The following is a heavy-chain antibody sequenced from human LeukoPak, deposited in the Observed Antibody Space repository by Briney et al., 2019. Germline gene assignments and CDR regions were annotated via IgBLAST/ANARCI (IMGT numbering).Heavy chain of an antibody. CDR3: VREGEDLLSKDFDC. V-gene: IGHV1-2*02. CDR2: ISPHSTYR. Sequence: ASMKVACKASGFTFTGYYVHWVRQAPGQGLEWMGYISPHSTYRSSAQQFEGRVTMTRDTSMSTTYMELSGLRSDDTAVYYCVREGEDLLSKDFDCWGQGTLVTVSS. J-gene: IGHJ4*02. D-gene: IGHD2-15*01. CDR1: GFTFTGYY.